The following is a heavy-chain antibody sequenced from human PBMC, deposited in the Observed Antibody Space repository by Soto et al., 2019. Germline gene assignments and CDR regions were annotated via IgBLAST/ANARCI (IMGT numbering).Heavy chain of an antibody. CDR3: LKDITAGGLDN. CDR2: IYWNCGRI. D-gene: IGHD1-20*01. V-gene: IGHV3-9*02. Sequence: EVQLVESGGGLVQPGRSLRLSCAASGFTSNDYAMHWIRQAPGKGLEWVSGIYWNCGRIGYADSVKGRFTISRDNAKNSLYLQMNSLIAEDSALYYCLKDITAGGLDNWGQGTLVTVSS. CDR1: GFTSNDYA. J-gene: IGHJ4*02.